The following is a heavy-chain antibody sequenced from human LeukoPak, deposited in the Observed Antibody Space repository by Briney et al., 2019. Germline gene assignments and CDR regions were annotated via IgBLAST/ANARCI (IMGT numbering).Heavy chain of an antibody. V-gene: IGHV3-30*18. D-gene: IGHD1-26*01. CDR1: GFTFSSYG. J-gene: IGHJ4*02. CDR3: AKDRRPRIVPLLIDY. CDR2: ISYDGSNK. Sequence: GGSLRLSCAASGFTFSSYGMHWVRQARGKGLEWVAVISYDGSNKYYADSVKGRFTISRDNSKNTLYLQMNSLRAEDTAVYYCAKDRRPRIVPLLIDYWGQGTLVTVSS.